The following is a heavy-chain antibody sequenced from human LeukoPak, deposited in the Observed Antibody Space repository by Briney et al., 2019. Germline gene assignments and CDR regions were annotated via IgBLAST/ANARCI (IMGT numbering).Heavy chain of an antibody. Sequence: GGSLRLSCAASGFTFSSYSMNWVRQAPGKGLEWVSSISSSSSYIYYADSVKGRFTISRDNAKNSLYLQMTSLRAEDTAVYYCARDIAAAVYELYYYGMDVWGKGTTVTVSS. D-gene: IGHD6-13*01. V-gene: IGHV3-21*01. CDR2: ISSSSSYI. CDR3: ARDIAAAVYELYYYGMDV. J-gene: IGHJ6*04. CDR1: GFTFSSYS.